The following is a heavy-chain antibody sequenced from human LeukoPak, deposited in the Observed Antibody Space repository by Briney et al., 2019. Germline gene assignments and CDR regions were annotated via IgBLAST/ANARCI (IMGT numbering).Heavy chain of an antibody. J-gene: IGHJ4*02. CDR1: GYSFTTYW. V-gene: IGHV5-51*01. CDR3: ARSEMATVLSQDY. D-gene: IGHD5-24*01. CDR2: IYPGDSDT. Sequence: GESLKISCQGSGYSFTTYWIGWVRQMPGKGLEWMGIIYPGDSDTRYSPSFQGQVTISADKSISTAYLQWSSLKASDTAMYYCARSEMATVLSQDYWGQGTLVTASS.